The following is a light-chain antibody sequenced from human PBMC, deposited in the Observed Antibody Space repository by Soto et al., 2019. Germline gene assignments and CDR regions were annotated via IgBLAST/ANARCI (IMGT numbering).Light chain of an antibody. CDR1: YSNIGSRT. V-gene: IGLV1-44*01. CDR2: DNN. Sequence: QSVLTRPPSASGTPGQRVTISCSGSYSNIGSRTVNWYQQVPGTAPKLLIYDNNQRPSGVPDRFSGSKSGTSASLAISGLQSEDEADYHCAAWDDSLIGYVFGSGTKVTVL. CDR3: AAWDDSLIGYV. J-gene: IGLJ1*01.